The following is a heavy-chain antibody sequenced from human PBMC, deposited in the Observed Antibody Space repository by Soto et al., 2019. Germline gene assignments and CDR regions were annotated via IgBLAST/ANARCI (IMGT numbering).Heavy chain of an antibody. J-gene: IGHJ4*02. CDR1: GFTFRNYA. CDR2: ISGSADST. V-gene: IGHV3-23*01. D-gene: IGHD6-19*01. Sequence: EVQLLESGGNSVQPGGSLRLSCAAFGFTFRNYAMTWVRQAPGRGLEWVSLISGSADSTFYADSLKGRFTISRDNSKSTLYLQVNSLRAEDSAIYYCARVYSSGWYLGYYFDYGGQGTLVTVSS. CDR3: ARVYSSGWYLGYYFDY.